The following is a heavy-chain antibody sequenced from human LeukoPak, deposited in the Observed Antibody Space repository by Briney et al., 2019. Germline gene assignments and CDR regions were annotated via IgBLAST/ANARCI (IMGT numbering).Heavy chain of an antibody. J-gene: IGHJ4*02. CDR2: IYYSGST. CDR3: ARQGSGNYYEFDY. Sequence: SETLSLTCNVSGGSITSRSYYWGWIRPPPGKGLEWIGSIYYSGSTYYNPSLNSRVTISVDTSKNQFSLKLNSVTAADTAVYYCARQGSGNYYEFDYWGQGTLVTVSS. CDR1: GGSITSRSYY. D-gene: IGHD1-26*01. V-gene: IGHV4-39*01.